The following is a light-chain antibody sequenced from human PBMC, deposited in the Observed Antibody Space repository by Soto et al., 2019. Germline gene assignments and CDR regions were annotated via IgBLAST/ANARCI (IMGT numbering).Light chain of an antibody. CDR2: AAS. CDR1: QSVSDNY. V-gene: IGKV3-20*01. CDR3: QHYGTSPGT. Sequence: EVVLTQSPGTLSLSPGERATLSCRASQSVSDNYLAWYQQTPGQAPRLLIYAASSRATDIPDRFSDSGSGTDFTLTISRLEPEDFAVYFCQHYGTSPGTFGQGTKLEIE. J-gene: IGKJ2*02.